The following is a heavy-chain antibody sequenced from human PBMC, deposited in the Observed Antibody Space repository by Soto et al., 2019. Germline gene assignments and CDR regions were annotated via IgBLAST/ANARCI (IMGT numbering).Heavy chain of an antibody. V-gene: IGHV1-3*01. CDR2: INAGNGNT. D-gene: IGHD6-6*01. Sequence: ASVKVSCKASGYTFTSYDMHWVRQATGQRLEWMGWINAGNGNTKYSQKFQGRVTITRDTSASTAYMELSSRRSEDTAVYYCARVEADRRIIMDVWGQGTPGTVSS. CDR1: GYTFTSYD. CDR3: ARVEADRRIIMDV. J-gene: IGHJ6*02.